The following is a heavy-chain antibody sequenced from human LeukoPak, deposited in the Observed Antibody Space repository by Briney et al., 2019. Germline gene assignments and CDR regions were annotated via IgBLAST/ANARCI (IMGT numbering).Heavy chain of an antibody. CDR2: IKQDGSEK. CDR1: GFTFSSSW. V-gene: IGHV3-7*01. Sequence: QPGGSLRLSCAASGFTFSSSWMSWVRQAPGKGLEWVASIKQDGSEKYYVDSVKGRFTISRDNAKNSLYLQMNSLRAEDTAVYYCARDHKGVFEYWGQGTLVTVSS. CDR3: ARDHKGVFEY. J-gene: IGHJ4*02.